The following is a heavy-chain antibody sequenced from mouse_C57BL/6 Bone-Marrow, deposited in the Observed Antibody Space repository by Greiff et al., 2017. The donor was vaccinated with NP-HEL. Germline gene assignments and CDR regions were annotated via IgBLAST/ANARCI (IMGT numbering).Heavy chain of an antibody. J-gene: IGHJ4*01. Sequence: VQLQESDAELVKPGASVTISCKVSSYTFTDHTIHWMKQRPEQGLEWIGYIYPRDGSTKYNEKFKGKATLTADKSSSTAYMQLNILTSEDSAVYFCARCYYGSYYYAMDYWGQGTSVTVSS. CDR3: ARCYYGSYYYAMDY. D-gene: IGHD1-1*01. CDR2: IYPRDGST. V-gene: IGHV1-78*01. CDR1: SYTFTDHT.